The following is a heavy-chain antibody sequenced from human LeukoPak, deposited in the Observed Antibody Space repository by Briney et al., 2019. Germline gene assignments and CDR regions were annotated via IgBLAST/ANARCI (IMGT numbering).Heavy chain of an antibody. D-gene: IGHD2-15*01. J-gene: IGHJ6*03. V-gene: IGHV3-48*03. Sequence: GGSLRLSCAASGFTFSSYEMNWVRQAPGKGLEWVSYISSSGSTIYYADSVKGRFTISRDNAKNSLYLQMNSLRPEDTAVYYCASYRRGVVAAQYYYYMDVWGKGTTVTVSS. CDR2: ISSSGSTI. CDR3: ASYRRGVVAAQYYYYMDV. CDR1: GFTFSSYE.